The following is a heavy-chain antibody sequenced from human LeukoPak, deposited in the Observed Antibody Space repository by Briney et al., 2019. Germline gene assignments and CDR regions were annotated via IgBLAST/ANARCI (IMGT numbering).Heavy chain of an antibody. J-gene: IGHJ2*01. CDR2: INHSGST. V-gene: IGHV4-34*01. CDR3: ARGNPGRLVQWLVRTNWYFDL. D-gene: IGHD6-19*01. CDR1: GGSFSGYY. Sequence: SETLSLTCAVYGGSFSGYYWSWIRQPPGKGLEWIGGINHSGSTNYNPSLKSRVTISVDTSKNQFSLKLSSVTAADTAVYYCARGNPGRLVQWLVRTNWYFDLWGRGTLVTVSS.